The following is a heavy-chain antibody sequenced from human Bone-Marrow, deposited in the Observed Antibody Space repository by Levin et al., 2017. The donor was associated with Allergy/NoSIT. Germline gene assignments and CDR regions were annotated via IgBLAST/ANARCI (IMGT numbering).Heavy chain of an antibody. CDR3: AKDGYGSGSYCDY. CDR1: GFTFDDYA. CDR2: ISWNSGSI. J-gene: IGHJ4*02. V-gene: IGHV3-9*01. D-gene: IGHD3-10*01. Sequence: GGSLRLSCAASGFTFDDYAMHWVRQAPGKGLEWVSGISWNSGSIGYADSVKGRFTISRDNAKNSLYLQMNSLRAEDTALYYCAKDGYGSGSYCDYWGQGTLVTVSS.